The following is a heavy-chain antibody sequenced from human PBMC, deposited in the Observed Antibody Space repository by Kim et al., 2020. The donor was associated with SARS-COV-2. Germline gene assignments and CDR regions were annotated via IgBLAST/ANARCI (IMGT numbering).Heavy chain of an antibody. Sequence: SETLSLTCTVSGGSVSSGSYYWSWIRQPPGKGLEWIGYIYYSGSTNYNPSLKSRVTISVDTSKNQFSLKLSSVTAADTALYYCSRGVPVRVPSGSYYRYYYYGMDVWGEGTTVTVSS. CDR2: IYYSGST. CDR1: GGSVSSGSYY. J-gene: IGHJ6*04. D-gene: IGHD1-26*01. V-gene: IGHV4-61*01. CDR3: SRGVPVRVPSGSYYRYYYYGMDV.